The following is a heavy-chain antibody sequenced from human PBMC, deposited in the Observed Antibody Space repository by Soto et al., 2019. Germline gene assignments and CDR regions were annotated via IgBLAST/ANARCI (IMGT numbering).Heavy chain of an antibody. CDR1: GFTFSSYA. Sequence: QVQLVESGGGVVQPGRSLRLSCVASGFTFSSYAMHWVRQAPGKGLEWVAVISYDGSNKYYADSVKGRFTISRDNSKNTLYLQMNSLRAEDTAVYYCAREEYSSSVGYFDYWGQGTLVTVSS. CDR3: AREEYSSSVGYFDY. V-gene: IGHV3-30-3*01. CDR2: ISYDGSNK. D-gene: IGHD6-6*01. J-gene: IGHJ4*02.